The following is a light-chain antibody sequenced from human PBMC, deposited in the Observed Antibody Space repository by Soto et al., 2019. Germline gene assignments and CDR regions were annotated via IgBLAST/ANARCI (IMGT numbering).Light chain of an antibody. CDR3: SSYAGSNNLV. J-gene: IGLJ2*01. Sequence: QSALTQPPSASGSPGQSVTISCTGTSSEVGGYNYVSWYQQHPGKAPKLMIHEVTKRPSGVPDRFSGSKSGNTASLTVSGLQAEDEADYYCSSYAGSNNLVFGGGTKVTVL. CDR2: EVT. CDR1: SSEVGGYNY. V-gene: IGLV2-8*01.